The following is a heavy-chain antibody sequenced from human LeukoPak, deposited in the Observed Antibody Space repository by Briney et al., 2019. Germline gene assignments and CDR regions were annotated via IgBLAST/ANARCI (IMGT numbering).Heavy chain of an antibody. D-gene: IGHD5-12*01. J-gene: IGHJ4*02. CDR2: INHCGST. Sequence: SETLSLTCAVYGGSFSGYYWSWIRQPPGKGLEWIGEINHCGSTNYNPSLKSRVTISVDTSKNQFSLKLSSVTAADTAVYYCAREAATISYWGQGTLVTVSS. V-gene: IGHV4-34*01. CDR3: AREAATISY. CDR1: GGSFSGYY.